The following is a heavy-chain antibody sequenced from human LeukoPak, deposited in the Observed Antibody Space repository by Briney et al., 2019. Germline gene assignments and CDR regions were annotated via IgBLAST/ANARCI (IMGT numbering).Heavy chain of an antibody. CDR2: IYPGDSDT. J-gene: IGHJ3*02. D-gene: IGHD2-2*01. Sequence: GESLKISRKGSGYSFTSYWIGWVRQMPGKGLEWMGIIYPGDSDTRYSPSFQGQVTISADKSISTAYLQWSSLKASDTAMYYCARHDRGCSSTSCPRRAFDIWGQGTMVTVSP. CDR1: GYSFTSYW. V-gene: IGHV5-51*01. CDR3: ARHDRGCSSTSCPRRAFDI.